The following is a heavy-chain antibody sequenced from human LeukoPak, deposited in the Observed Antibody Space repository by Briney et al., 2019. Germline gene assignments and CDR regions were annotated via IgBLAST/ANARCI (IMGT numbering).Heavy chain of an antibody. Sequence: GGSLRLSCAASGFTFDCCGMHWVRQAPGKGLEWVAFIRNVGNDKYYADSVKGRFFISRDNSKNTLSLQMNSLRVEDTAVYYCARAYIAARLVDYWGQGTLVTVSS. CDR2: IRNVGNDK. D-gene: IGHD6-6*01. J-gene: IGHJ4*02. CDR1: GFTFDCCG. V-gene: IGHV3-30*02. CDR3: ARAYIAARLVDY.